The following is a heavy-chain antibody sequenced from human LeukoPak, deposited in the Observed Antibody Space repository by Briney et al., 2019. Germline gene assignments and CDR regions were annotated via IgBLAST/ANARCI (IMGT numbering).Heavy chain of an antibody. D-gene: IGHD2-15*01. CDR3: AKDGGWYQPLYYYYYMDV. CDR1: GFTFSDYY. Sequence: GGSLRLSCAASGFTFSDYYMSWIRQAPGKGLEWVAVISYDGSNKYYADSVKGRFTISRDNSKNTLHLQMNSLRAEDTAVYYCAKDGGWYQPLYYYYYMDVWGKGTTVTVSS. J-gene: IGHJ6*03. CDR2: ISYDGSNK. V-gene: IGHV3-30*18.